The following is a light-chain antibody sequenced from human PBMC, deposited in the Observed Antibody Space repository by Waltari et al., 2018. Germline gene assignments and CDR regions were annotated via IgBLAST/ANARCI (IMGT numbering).Light chain of an antibody. CDR2: WAS. Sequence: DIVMTQSPDSLAVSLGESATIHCKSSRTVLYSSNNKNYLAWYQLKAGQAPKLLISWASARQSGAPERFSGSGSGTDFALTISSLQAEDAAVYYCQQYYNIPWTFGQGTKVDIK. CDR1: RTVLYSSNNKNY. CDR3: QQYYNIPWT. J-gene: IGKJ1*01. V-gene: IGKV4-1*01.